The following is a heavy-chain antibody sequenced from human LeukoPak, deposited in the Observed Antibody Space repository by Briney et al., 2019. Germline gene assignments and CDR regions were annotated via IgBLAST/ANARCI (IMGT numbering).Heavy chain of an antibody. D-gene: IGHD2-15*01. Sequence: SETLSLTCTVSGDSLSSSYWSWVRQPAGKGLEWIGRIYTSGYTNYNPSLKSRVTMSVDTSKNQFSLKLTSVTDADAAVYYCARDCSDGNCYSGVIDYWGQGTQVIVSS. J-gene: IGHJ4*02. V-gene: IGHV4-4*07. CDR1: GDSLSSSY. CDR2: IYTSGYT. CDR3: ARDCSDGNCYSGVIDY.